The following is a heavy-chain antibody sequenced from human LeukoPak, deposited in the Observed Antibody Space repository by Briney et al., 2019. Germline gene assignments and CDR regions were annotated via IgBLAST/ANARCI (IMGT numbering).Heavy chain of an antibody. D-gene: IGHD3-3*01. J-gene: IGHJ4*02. Sequence: SETLSLTCAVYGGSFSGYYWSWIRQPPGKGLEWIGEINHSGSTNYNPSLKSRVTISVDTSKNQFSLKLSSVTAADTAVYYCARVTGFITIFTYFDYWGQRTLVTVSS. CDR3: ARVTGFITIFTYFDY. CDR1: GGSFSGYY. CDR2: INHSGST. V-gene: IGHV4-34*01.